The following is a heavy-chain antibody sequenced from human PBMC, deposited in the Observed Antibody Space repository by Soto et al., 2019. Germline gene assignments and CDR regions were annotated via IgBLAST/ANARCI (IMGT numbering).Heavy chain of an antibody. V-gene: IGHV1-2*02. CDR2: INPTNSGT. CDR3: ARGITSRLVFYYYCMDV. Sequence: QVQLVQSGAEVKKPGASVKVSCKASGYTFTDYYIHWVRQAPGQGLQWLGWINPTNSGTRYARSFQGRVTVTRDTSISTAYMELSSLRSDDTAVYYCARGITSRLVFYYYCMDVRGFGTTVTVSS. J-gene: IGHJ6*02. CDR1: GYTFTDYY.